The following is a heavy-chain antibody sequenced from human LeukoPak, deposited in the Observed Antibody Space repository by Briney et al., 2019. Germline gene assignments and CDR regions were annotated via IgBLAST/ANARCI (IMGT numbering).Heavy chain of an antibody. CDR2: ISSSSSYI. CDR3: AREDYCSGGSCYGY. Sequence: GGSLRLSCAASGFTFSSYSMNWARQAPGKGLEWVSSISSSSSYIYYADSVKGRFTISRDNAKNSLYLQMNSLRAEDTAVYYCAREDYCSGGSCYGYWGQGTLVTVSS. V-gene: IGHV3-21*01. J-gene: IGHJ4*02. D-gene: IGHD2-15*01. CDR1: GFTFSSYS.